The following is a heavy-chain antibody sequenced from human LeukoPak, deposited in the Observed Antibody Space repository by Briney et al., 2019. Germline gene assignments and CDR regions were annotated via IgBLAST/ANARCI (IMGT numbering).Heavy chain of an antibody. V-gene: IGHV4-61*02. D-gene: IGHD3-22*01. CDR2: IYTSGST. CDR3: ARDYYDSSGYYTFDY. J-gene: IGHJ4*02. CDR1: GGSISSGSYY. Sequence: SETLSLTCTVSGGSISSGSYYWSWIRQPAGKGLEWIGRIYTSGSTNYNPSLKSRVTISVDTSKNQFSLKLSSVTAADTAVYYCARDYYDSSGYYTFDYWGQGTLVTVSS.